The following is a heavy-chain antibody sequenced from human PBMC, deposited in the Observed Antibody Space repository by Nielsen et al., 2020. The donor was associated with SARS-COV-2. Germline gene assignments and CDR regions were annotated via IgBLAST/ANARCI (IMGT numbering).Heavy chain of an antibody. D-gene: IGHD3-10*01. Sequence: VRQMPGKGLEWMGIIYPGDSDTRYSPSFQGQVTISADKSISTAYLQWSSLKASDTAMYYCARRYYYGSGSYYDNWFDPWGQGTLGTVSS. J-gene: IGHJ5*02. CDR3: ARRYYYGSGSYYDNWFDP. V-gene: IGHV5-51*01. CDR2: IYPGDSDT.